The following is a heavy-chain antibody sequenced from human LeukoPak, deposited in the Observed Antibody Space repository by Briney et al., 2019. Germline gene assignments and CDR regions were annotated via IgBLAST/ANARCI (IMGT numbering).Heavy chain of an antibody. CDR3: ARGPVVPAAISYYYGMDV. D-gene: IGHD2-2*02. J-gene: IGHJ6*02. CDR2: INHSGST. CDR1: GGSFSGYY. V-gene: IGHV4-34*01. Sequence: SETLSLTCAVYGGSFSGYYWSWIRQPPGKGLVWIGEINHSGSTNYNPSLKSRVTISVDTSKNQFSLKLSSVTAADTAVYYCARGPVVPAAISYYYGMDVWGQGTTVTVSS.